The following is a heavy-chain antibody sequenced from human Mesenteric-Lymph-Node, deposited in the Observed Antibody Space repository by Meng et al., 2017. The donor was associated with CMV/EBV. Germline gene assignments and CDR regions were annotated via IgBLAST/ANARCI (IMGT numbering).Heavy chain of an antibody. Sequence: SGPTLVKPTQTLTLTCTFSGFSLTTRGEGVAWIRQPPGKALEWLAFVYWNDHKTYSPSLNNRLIITKDTAKNQVVLTMTNLDPVDTATYYCAHSRRELLFDYWGQGTLVTVSS. V-gene: IGHV2-5*01. CDR3: AHSRRELLFDY. CDR1: GFSLTTRGEG. J-gene: IGHJ4*02. CDR2: VYWNDHK. D-gene: IGHD3-10*01.